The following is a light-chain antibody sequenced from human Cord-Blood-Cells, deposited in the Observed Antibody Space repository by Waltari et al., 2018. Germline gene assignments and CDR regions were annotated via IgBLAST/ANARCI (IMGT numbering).Light chain of an antibody. CDR1: QSVLYSSNNKNY. CDR2: WAS. V-gene: IGKV4-1*01. CDR3: QQYYSTPYT. J-gene: IGKJ2*01. Sequence: DIVMTQSPDSLAVSLGERATINCKSSQSVLYSSNNKNYLAWYQQKPVPPPKLLIYWASTRESGVPYRFSGSGSGTDFTLTISSLQAEDVAVYYCQQYYSTPYTFGQGTKLEIK.